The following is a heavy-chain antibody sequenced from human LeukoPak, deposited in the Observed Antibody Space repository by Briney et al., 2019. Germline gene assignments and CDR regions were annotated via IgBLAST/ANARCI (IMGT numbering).Heavy chain of an antibody. CDR3: ARMDIVATISFDY. V-gene: IGHV4-59*12. CDR1: GVSISSYY. J-gene: IGHJ4*02. Sequence: SETLSLTCTVSGVSISSYYWSWIRQPPGKGLEWIGYIYYSGSTNYNPSLKSRVTISVDTSKNQFSLKLSSVTAADTAVYYCARMDIVATISFDYWGQGTLVTVSS. CDR2: IYYSGST. D-gene: IGHD5-12*01.